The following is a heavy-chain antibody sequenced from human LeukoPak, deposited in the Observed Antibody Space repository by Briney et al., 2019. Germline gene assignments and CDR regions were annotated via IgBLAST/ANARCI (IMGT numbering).Heavy chain of an antibody. CDR1: GFTFSRYA. V-gene: IGHV3-64D*06. CDR3: VKDSSSGSYFDY. Sequence: PGGSLRLSCSASGFTFSRYAMHWVRQAPGKGLEYVSAISSNGGSTYYSDSVKGRFTISRDNSRNTLHLQMSSLRVGDTAVNYCVKDSSSGSYFDYWGQGTLVTVSS. CDR2: ISSNGGST. J-gene: IGHJ4*02. D-gene: IGHD3-10*01.